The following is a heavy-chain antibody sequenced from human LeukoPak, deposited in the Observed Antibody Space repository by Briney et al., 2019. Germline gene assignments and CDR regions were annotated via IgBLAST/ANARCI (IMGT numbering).Heavy chain of an antibody. CDR2: IYTSGST. Sequence: SETLSLTCTVSGGSISSGSYYWSWIRQPAGKGLEWIGRIYTSGSTNYNPSLKSRVTISVDTSKNQFSLKLSSVTAADTAVYYCARADFDWLYYFDYWGQGTLVTVSS. CDR1: GGSISSGSYY. CDR3: ARADFDWLYYFDY. J-gene: IGHJ4*02. D-gene: IGHD3-9*01. V-gene: IGHV4-61*02.